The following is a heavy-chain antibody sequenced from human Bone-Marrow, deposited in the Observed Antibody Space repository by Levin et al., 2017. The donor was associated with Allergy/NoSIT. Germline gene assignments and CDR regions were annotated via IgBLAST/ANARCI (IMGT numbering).Heavy chain of an antibody. J-gene: IGHJ4*02. V-gene: IGHV3-53*01. Sequence: PGESLKISCTVSGFNVRNSYMTWVRQAPGKGLQWVANLYSGGATHYADSVKGRFTISRDNSQNTLFLHMTSLRLDDTAVYFCESGRPTTVEKEARLDFFDRWGQGTLLTVSS. D-gene: IGHD1-1*01. CDR2: LYSGGAT. CDR3: ESGRPTTVEKEARLDFFDR. CDR1: GFNVRNSY.